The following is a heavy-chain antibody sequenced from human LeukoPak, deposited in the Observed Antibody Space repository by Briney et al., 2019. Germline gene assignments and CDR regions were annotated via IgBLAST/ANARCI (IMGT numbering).Heavy chain of an antibody. V-gene: IGHV1-69*01. CDR2: IIPIFGTA. J-gene: IGHJ4*02. D-gene: IGHD6-6*01. Sequence: ASVKVSCKASGGTFSSYAISWVRQAPGQGLEWMGGIIPIFGTANYAQKFQGRVTITADESTSTAYMELSSLRSEDTAVYYCAREYLKDSSSYFDYWGQGTLVTVSS. CDR3: AREYLKDSSSYFDY. CDR1: GGTFSSYA.